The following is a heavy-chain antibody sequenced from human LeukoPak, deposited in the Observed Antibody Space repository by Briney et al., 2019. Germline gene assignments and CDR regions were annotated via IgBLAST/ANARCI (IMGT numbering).Heavy chain of an antibody. CDR1: GFTVSSNY. J-gene: IGHJ3*02. Sequence: QPGGSLRLSCAASGFTVSSNYMSWVRQAPGKGLEWVSVIYSGGSTYYADSVKGRFTISRDNSKNTLYLQMNSLRAEDTAVYYCAREWGYSSGWDPGRAFDIWGQGTMVTVSS. V-gene: IGHV3-66*02. D-gene: IGHD6-19*01. CDR3: AREWGYSSGWDPGRAFDI. CDR2: IYSGGST.